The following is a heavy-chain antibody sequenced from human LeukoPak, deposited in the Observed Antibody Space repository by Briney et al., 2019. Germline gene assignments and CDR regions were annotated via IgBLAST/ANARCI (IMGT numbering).Heavy chain of an antibody. CDR3: ATNEDIVVVGPLAFDI. D-gene: IGHD2-2*01. Sequence: SETLSLTCSVSGDSINSNYWSWIRQPPGKGLEWIGYIYYSGSTNYNPSLKSRVTISVDTSKNQFSLKLSSVTAADTAVYYCATNEDIVVVGPLAFDIWGQGTMVTVSS. J-gene: IGHJ3*02. CDR1: GDSINSNY. CDR2: IYYSGST. V-gene: IGHV4-59*01.